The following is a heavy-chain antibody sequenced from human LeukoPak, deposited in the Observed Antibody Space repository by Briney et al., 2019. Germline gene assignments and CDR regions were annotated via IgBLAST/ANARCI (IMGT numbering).Heavy chain of an antibody. CDR2: IYYSGST. V-gene: IGHV4-61*01. CDR3: ARGHPDFDY. Sequence: SQTLSLTCTVSGGSISSGSYYWSWIRQTPGKGLDWIGYIYYSGSTNYNPSLRSRVTISVDTSKNQFSLNLSSVTAADTAVYYCARGHPDFDYWGQGTLVTVSS. CDR1: GGSISSGSYY. J-gene: IGHJ4*02.